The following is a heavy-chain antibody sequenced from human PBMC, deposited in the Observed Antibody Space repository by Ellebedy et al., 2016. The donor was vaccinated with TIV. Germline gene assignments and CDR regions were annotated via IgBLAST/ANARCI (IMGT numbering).Heavy chain of an antibody. CDR1: GGSFSGYY. D-gene: IGHD6-19*01. Sequence: SETLSLXCAVYGGSFSGYYWSWIRQPPGKGLEWIGEINHSGSTNYNPSLKSRVTISVDTSKNQFSLKLTSVTAADTAVYYCARGGIVVAVDFWGQGTLVTVSS. J-gene: IGHJ4*02. CDR3: ARGGIVVAVDF. CDR2: INHSGST. V-gene: IGHV4-34*01.